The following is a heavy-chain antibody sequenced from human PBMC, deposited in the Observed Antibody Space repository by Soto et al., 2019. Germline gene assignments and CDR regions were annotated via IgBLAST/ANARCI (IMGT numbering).Heavy chain of an antibody. D-gene: IGHD6-19*01. CDR1: GYTFTGYY. J-gene: IGHJ5*02. CDR2: INPNSGGT. CDR3: ARTLTGYSSGWSNWFDP. V-gene: IGHV1-2*02. Sequence: GASVKVSCKASGYTFTGYYMHWVRQAPGQGLEWMGWINPNSGGTNYAQKFQGRVTMTRDTSISTAYMELSRLRSDDTAVYYCARTLTGYSSGWSNWFDPWGQGTLVTVSS.